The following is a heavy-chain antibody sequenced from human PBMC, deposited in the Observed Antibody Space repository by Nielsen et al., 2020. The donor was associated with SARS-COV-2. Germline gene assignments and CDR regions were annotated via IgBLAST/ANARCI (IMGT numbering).Heavy chain of an antibody. J-gene: IGHJ2*01. V-gene: IGHV3-9*01. CDR1: GFTFDDYA. D-gene: IGHD5-24*01. Sequence: SLKISCAASGFTFDDYAMHWVRQAPGKGLEWVSGISWNSGSIGDADSVKGRFTISRDNAKNSLYLQMNSLRAEDTALYYCAKDKGDGFPYWYFDLWGRGTLVTVSS. CDR2: ISWNSGSI. CDR3: AKDKGDGFPYWYFDL.